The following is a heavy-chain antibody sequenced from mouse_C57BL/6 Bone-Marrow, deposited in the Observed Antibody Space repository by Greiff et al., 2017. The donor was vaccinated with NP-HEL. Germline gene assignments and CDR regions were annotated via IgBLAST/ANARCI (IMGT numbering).Heavy chain of an antibody. Sequence: QVQLQQSGAELVRPGTSVKVSCKASGYAFTNYLIEWVKQRPGQGLEWIGVINPGSGGTNYNEKFKGKATLTADKSSSTAYMQLSSLTSEDSAVYCCARCNPLYYYGSSLDYWGQGTTLTVSS. J-gene: IGHJ2*01. D-gene: IGHD1-1*01. CDR3: ARCNPLYYYGSSLDY. V-gene: IGHV1-54*01. CDR1: GYAFTNYL. CDR2: INPGSGGT.